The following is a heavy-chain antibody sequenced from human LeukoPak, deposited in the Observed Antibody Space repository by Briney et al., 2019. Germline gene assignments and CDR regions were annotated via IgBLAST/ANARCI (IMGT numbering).Heavy chain of an antibody. CDR3: AREGVRQWLVLGWFDP. CDR1: GGSISSYY. Sequence: SETLSLTCTVSGGSISSYYWGWIRQPPGKGLEWIGSIYYSGSTYYNPSLKSRVTISVDTSKNQFSLRLSSVTAADTAVYYCAREGVRQWLVLGWFDPWGQGTLVTVSS. D-gene: IGHD6-19*01. CDR2: IYYSGST. J-gene: IGHJ5*02. V-gene: IGHV4-39*07.